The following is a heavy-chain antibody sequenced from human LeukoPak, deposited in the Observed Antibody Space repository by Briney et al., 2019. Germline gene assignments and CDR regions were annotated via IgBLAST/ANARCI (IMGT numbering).Heavy chain of an antibody. D-gene: IGHD2-15*01. Sequence: GGSLRLSCDASGFIFSSYGMYWVRQAPGKGLEWVAFIRYDGGSKHYADSVKGRFTISRDNSDNTLYLQMNSLRADDTAVYYCGKDASGTVPSWGQGTLVIVSS. CDR2: IRYDGGSK. V-gene: IGHV3-30*02. J-gene: IGHJ5*02. CDR3: GKDASGTVPS. CDR1: GFIFSSYG.